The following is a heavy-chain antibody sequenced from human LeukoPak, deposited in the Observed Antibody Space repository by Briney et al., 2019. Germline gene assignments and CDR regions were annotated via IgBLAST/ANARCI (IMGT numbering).Heavy chain of an antibody. D-gene: IGHD6-19*01. CDR1: GFTFSSYS. Sequence: GGSLRLSCAASGFTFSSYSMNWVRQAPGKGLEWVSSISSSSSYIYYADSVKGRFTISRDNAKNSLYLQMNSLRAEDTAVYYCARESIAVAGRGYFQHWGQGTLVTVPS. V-gene: IGHV3-21*01. J-gene: IGHJ1*01. CDR2: ISSSSSYI. CDR3: ARESIAVAGRGYFQH.